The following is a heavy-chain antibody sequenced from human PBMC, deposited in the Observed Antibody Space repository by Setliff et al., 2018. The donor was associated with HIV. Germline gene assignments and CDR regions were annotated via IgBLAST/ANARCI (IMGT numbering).Heavy chain of an antibody. D-gene: IGHD3-22*01. V-gene: IGHV1-18*01. CDR2: ISADNGNT. J-gene: IGHJ3*02. Sequence: ASVKVSCKASGYTFISYGISWVRQAPGQGLEWTGGISADNGNTNYAQKLQGRVTMTTDTSTSTAYMELRSLRSDVTAAYYCAIDYYDSRGYYQGAFYIWAEAPMVTVSS. CDR1: GYTFISYG. CDR3: AIDYYDSRGYYQGAFYI.